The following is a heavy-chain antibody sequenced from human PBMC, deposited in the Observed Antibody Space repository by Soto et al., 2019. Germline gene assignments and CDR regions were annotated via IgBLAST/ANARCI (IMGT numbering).Heavy chain of an antibody. D-gene: IGHD1-26*01. J-gene: IGHJ4*02. CDR1: GFTLGGYS. CDR3: APQGVGATGYLY. Sequence: EVQLVESGGGLVQPGGSLRLSCVVSGFTLGGYSMNWVRQAPGKGLEWVSYISDSGSRMYYADSVKGRFTISRDSAKNSLYLQMNSLRAEATAVYYCAPQGVGATGYLYWGQGTLVTVSS. CDR2: ISDSGSRM. V-gene: IGHV3-48*01.